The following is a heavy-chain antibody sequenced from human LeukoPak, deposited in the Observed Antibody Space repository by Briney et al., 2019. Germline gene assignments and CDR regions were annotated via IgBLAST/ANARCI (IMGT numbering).Heavy chain of an antibody. CDR2: INHSGST. V-gene: IGHV4-34*01. CDR1: GGSFSGYY. D-gene: IGHD6-13*01. CDR3: ARVAQRLVDGTHYYYYMDV. Sequence: PSETLSLTCAVYGGSFSGYYWSWIRQPPGKGLEWIGEINHSGSTNYNPSLKSRVTISVDTSKNQFSLKLSSVTAADTAVYYCARVAQRLVDGTHYYYYMDVWGKGTTVTVSS. J-gene: IGHJ6*03.